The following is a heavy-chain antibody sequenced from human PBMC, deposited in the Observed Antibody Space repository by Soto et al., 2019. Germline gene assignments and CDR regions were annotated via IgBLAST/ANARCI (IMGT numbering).Heavy chain of an antibody. CDR2: IYHSGST. D-gene: IGHD6-13*01. J-gene: IGHJ4*02. CDR3: ARRFYEGIAAFDY. V-gene: IGHV4-39*01. Sequence: KSSETLSLTCTVSGGSITSTYYWGWIRQPPGKGLEWIGNIYHSGSTYYNPSLKSRVTISVDTSKNQFSLNLNSVTAADTAVYYCARRFYEGIAAFDYWGQGALVSVSS. CDR1: GGSITSTYY.